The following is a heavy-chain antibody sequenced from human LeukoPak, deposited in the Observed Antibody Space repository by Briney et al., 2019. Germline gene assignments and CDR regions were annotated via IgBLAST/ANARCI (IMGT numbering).Heavy chain of an antibody. D-gene: IGHD2-15*01. V-gene: IGHV3-30*04. CDR1: GFTFSSYA. J-gene: IGHJ3*02. CDR2: ISYDGSTK. CDR3: AKGPVVTFDI. Sequence: PGGSLRLSCAASGFTFSSYAIHWVRQAPGKGLEWVAVISYDGSTKYNADSVKGRFTISRDNSKNTLYLQMNSLRAEDTAVYYCAKGPVVTFDIWGQGTMVTVSS.